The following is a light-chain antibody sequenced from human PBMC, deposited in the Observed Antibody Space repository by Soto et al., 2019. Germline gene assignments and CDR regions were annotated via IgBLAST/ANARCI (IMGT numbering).Light chain of an antibody. CDR2: DVS. V-gene: IGLV2-14*01. CDR1: SSDVGGYNY. CDR3: SSYTSSSTLGGV. J-gene: IGLJ1*01. Sequence: QSALTQPTSVSGSPGQSITISCTGTSSDVGGYNYVSWYQQHPGKAPKFMIYDVSNRPSGVSNRFSGSKSGNTASLTISGLQAEDEADYYCSSYTSSSTLGGVFGTGTKVTVL.